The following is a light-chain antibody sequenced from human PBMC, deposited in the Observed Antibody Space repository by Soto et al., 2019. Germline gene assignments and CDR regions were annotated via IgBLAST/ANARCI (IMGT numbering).Light chain of an antibody. V-gene: IGKV1-5*03. J-gene: IGKJ1*01. Sequence: DIQMTQSHSTLSASVGDRVTITCRASQSISSWLAWYQQKPGKAPKVLIYKASTLESGVPSRFSCSGSGTEFTLTISSLRPDYFATYYGLQYNTLWTFGQETKDEIK. CDR2: KAS. CDR1: QSISSW. CDR3: LQYNTLWT.